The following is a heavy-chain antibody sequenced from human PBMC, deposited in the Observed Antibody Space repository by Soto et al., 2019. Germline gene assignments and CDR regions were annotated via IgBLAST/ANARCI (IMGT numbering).Heavy chain of an antibody. Sequence: QVQLVESGGGMVKPGGSLRLSCIASGFTFSDYYMSWILQAPGKGLEWVSYISTSGSSTKYADSVKGRFTISRANAKNSLYLQMNTLRAEDTAVYYCARDVRQLVDYWGQGTLVTVSS. V-gene: IGHV3-11*05. CDR3: ARDVRQLVDY. CDR1: GFTFSDYY. J-gene: IGHJ4*02. D-gene: IGHD6-13*01. CDR2: ISTSGSST.